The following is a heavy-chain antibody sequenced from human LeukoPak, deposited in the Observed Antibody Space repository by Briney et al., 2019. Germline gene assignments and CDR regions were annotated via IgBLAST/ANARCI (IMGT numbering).Heavy chain of an antibody. J-gene: IGHJ6*02. CDR2: IYIGGTT. CDR3: ARVSSSFYYGLDV. V-gene: IGHV3-53*01. Sequence: GGSLRHSCAASGFTVSSKYMSWVRQAPGKGLEWVSVIYIGGTTYYADSVKGRFTISRDSSKNTLYLQMNSLRAEDTAVYYCARVSSSFYYGLDVWGQGTTVTVSS. CDR1: GFTVSSKY. D-gene: IGHD3-3*02.